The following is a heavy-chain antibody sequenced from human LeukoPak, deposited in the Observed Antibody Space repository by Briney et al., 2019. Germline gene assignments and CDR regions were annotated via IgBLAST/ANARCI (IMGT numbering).Heavy chain of an antibody. CDR1: GGTFSSYA. Sequence: GASVKVSCKASGGTFSSYAISWVRQAPGQGLEWMGRIIPILGIANYAQKFQGRVTITADESTSTAYMELSSLRSEDTAVYYCARGAMIVVVTLDYWGQGTLVTVSS. J-gene: IGHJ4*02. D-gene: IGHD3-22*01. CDR2: IIPILGIA. CDR3: ARGAMIVVVTLDY. V-gene: IGHV1-69*04.